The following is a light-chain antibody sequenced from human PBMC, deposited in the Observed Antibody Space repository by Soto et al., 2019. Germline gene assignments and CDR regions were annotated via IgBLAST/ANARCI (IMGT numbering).Light chain of an antibody. J-gene: IGKJ5*01. V-gene: IGKV1-5*01. CDR3: QQYHTSSIT. CDR2: DAS. CDR1: QTISSW. Sequence: DIQMTQSPSTLSASVGDRVTITCWASQTISSWLAWYQQKPGKAPNLLIYDASTLERGVPSRFSGTGSGTEFTLTVDRLQPDDFATYYCQQYHTSSITFGQGTRLEIK.